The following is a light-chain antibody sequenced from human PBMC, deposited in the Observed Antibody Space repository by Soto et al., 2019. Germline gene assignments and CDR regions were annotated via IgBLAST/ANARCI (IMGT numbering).Light chain of an antibody. CDR1: SGDGGGYDY. Sequence: LTQPPSASGSPGQSVTISCTGTSGDGGGYDYVSWYQQHPGKAPKPMNYEVTKRPFGVPDRFPGSKSGNTASLLVFGLQAEAEDGYYCSSYAASDNPYVFGTGTKVTVL. CDR3: SSYAASDNPYV. CDR2: EVT. J-gene: IGLJ1*01. V-gene: IGLV2-8*01.